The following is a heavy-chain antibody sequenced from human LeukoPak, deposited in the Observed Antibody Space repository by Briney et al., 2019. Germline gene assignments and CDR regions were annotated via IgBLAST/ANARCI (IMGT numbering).Heavy chain of an antibody. CDR3: ARDLMRASYGDWYFDL. V-gene: IGHV3-74*01. Sequence: GGSLRLSCAASGFTFSRYWMHWVRQAPGKGLVWVSRINSDGSSTNYADAVKGRFTVSRDNAKNTLYLQMNSLRAEDTAVYYCARDLMRASYGDWYFDLWGRGTLVTVSS. J-gene: IGHJ2*01. CDR1: GFTFSRYW. D-gene: IGHD5-18*01. CDR2: INSDGSST.